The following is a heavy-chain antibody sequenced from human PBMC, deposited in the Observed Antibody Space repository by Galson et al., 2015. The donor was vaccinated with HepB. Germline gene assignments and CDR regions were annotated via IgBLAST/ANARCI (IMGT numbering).Heavy chain of an antibody. CDR1: GYTFTGYY. CDR3: ARAGDSSGSYYYYYGMDV. CDR2: INPNSGGT. D-gene: IGHD3-22*01. J-gene: IGHJ6*02. Sequence: SVKVSCKASGYTFTGYYMHWVRQAPGQGLEWMGWINPNSGGTNYAQKFQGWVTMTRDTSISTAYMELSRLRSDDTAVYYCARAGDSSGSYYYYYGMDVWGQGTTVTVSS. V-gene: IGHV1-2*04.